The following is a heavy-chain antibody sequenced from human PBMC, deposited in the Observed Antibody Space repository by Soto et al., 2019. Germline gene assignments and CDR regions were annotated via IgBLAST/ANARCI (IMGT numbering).Heavy chain of an antibody. CDR3: ARTDKYNSQSSGWANRFDY. CDR1: GFIFSNYA. D-gene: IGHD6-19*01. J-gene: IGHJ4*02. Sequence: EVQLLESGGDLVQPGGSLRLSCAASGFIFSNYAMTWVRQAPGKGPEWVSTFTSGGSTYYRDTVKGRFTISRNNCKNTLYLQKNSPGAEEQAVYYCARTDKYNSQSSGWANRFDYWGQGTLVTVSS. V-gene: IGHV3-23*01. CDR2: FTSGGST.